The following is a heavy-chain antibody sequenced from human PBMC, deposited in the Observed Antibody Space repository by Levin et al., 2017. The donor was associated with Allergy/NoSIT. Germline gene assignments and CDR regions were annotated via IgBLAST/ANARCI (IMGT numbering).Heavy chain of an antibody. J-gene: IGHJ4*02. D-gene: IGHD5-12*01. CDR1: VFTFEIYG. Sequence: GGSLRLSCSVSVFTFEIYGMNWVRQAPGKRLEWVSHISSSGSPTYYADPVRGRFTISRDNAKQSLYLQMTSLRVEDTAVYYCARGLFDFWGQGALVTVSS. CDR2: ISSSGSPT. V-gene: IGHV3-48*04. CDR3: ARGLFDF.